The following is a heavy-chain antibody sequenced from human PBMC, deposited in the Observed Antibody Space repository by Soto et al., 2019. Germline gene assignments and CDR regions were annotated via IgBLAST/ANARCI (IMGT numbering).Heavy chain of an antibody. V-gene: IGHV3-23*01. CDR3: ARDGQYRTDGFDI. Sequence: EAQLLESGGELIQPGGSLRLSCAASGFTYSSHGMSWVRQAPGKGLEWIAGLSRGGGSTYYADSVKGRFTISRDNSKNTLDLIMNRLRVEDTGLYYCARDGQYRTDGFDIWGQGTMFTVSS. D-gene: IGHD5-18*01. CDR1: GFTYSSHG. J-gene: IGHJ3*02. CDR2: LSRGGGST.